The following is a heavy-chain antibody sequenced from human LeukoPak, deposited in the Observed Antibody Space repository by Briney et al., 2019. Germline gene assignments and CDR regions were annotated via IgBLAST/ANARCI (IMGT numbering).Heavy chain of an antibody. CDR2: INTNTGNT. J-gene: IGHJ4*02. V-gene: IGHV7-4-1*02. CDR3: VSLHSSSYHLFDY. Sequence: ASVKVSCKASGYTFTSYAMNWVRQAPGQGLEWMGWINTNTGNTTYAQGFTGRFVFSLDTSVSTAYLQISSLKAEDTAVYYCVSLHSSSYHLFDYWGQGTLVTVSS. D-gene: IGHD6-6*01. CDR1: GYTFTSYA.